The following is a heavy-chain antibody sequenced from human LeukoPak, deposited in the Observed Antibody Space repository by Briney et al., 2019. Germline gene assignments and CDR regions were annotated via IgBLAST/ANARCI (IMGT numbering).Heavy chain of an antibody. V-gene: IGHV3-7*05. CDR3: ARVFVRDERSPYRPCDY. CDR1: GFTFTTYC. D-gene: IGHD3-16*02. CDR2: INPNGSGK. Sequence: GGSLKLSCAASGFTFTTYCMRWVRQAPGQGLEWVANINPNGSGKYYVDSVKGRFTISRDKAENTLYLQMNNLRAEDTAVYYCARVFVRDERSPYRPCDYWGQGTLVTVSP. J-gene: IGHJ4*02.